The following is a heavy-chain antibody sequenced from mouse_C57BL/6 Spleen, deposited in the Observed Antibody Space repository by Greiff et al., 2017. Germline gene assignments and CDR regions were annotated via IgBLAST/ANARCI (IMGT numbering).Heavy chain of an antibody. CDR3: ARQDSSGYVNFDY. CDR1: GYTFTSYW. D-gene: IGHD3-2*01. Sequence: VQLQQPGAELVRPGTSVKLSCKASGYTFTSYWMHWVKQRPGQGLEWIGVIDPSDSYTNYNQKFKGKATLTVDTSSSTAYMQLSRITSEDSAVYYCARQDSSGYVNFDYWGQGTTLTVSS. J-gene: IGHJ2*01. V-gene: IGHV1-59*01. CDR2: IDPSDSYT.